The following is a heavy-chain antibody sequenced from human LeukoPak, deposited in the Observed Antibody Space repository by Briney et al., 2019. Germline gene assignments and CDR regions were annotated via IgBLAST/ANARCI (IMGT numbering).Heavy chain of an antibody. J-gene: IGHJ4*02. CDR1: GFTFGDYA. D-gene: IGHD4-23*01. CDR3: TRDEGGNSVF. Sequence: GGSLRLSCTTSGFTFGDYAMSWVRQAPGKGLEWVGFIRSKAYGGTTEYAASVKGRFTISRDDSKSIAYLQMNGLKTEDTAVYYCTRDEGGNSVFWGQGTLVTVSS. CDR2: IRSKAYGGTT. V-gene: IGHV3-49*04.